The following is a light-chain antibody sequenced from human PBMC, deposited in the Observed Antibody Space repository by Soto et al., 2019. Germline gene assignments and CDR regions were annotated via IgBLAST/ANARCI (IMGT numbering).Light chain of an antibody. Sequence: QSVLTQPASVSGSPGQSITVSCAGTSSDIGASNYVSWYQQHPGKAPKLIISEVSNRPSGVSNRFSGSKSGSTASLTISGLQPEDEADYYCTSYTTSTTWVFGGGTQLTVL. CDR1: SSDIGASNY. J-gene: IGLJ3*02. CDR2: EVS. V-gene: IGLV2-14*01. CDR3: TSYTTSTTWV.